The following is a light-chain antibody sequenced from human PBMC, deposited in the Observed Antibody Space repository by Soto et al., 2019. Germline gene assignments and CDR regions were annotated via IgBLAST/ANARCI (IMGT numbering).Light chain of an antibody. CDR3: KQVNSYLFT. CDR2: DAS. J-gene: IGKJ5*01. V-gene: IGKV1-9*01. CDR1: QDISSY. Sequence: EIQFTQSPSFLSAYLADRVTITFRSSQDISSYLAWYQQKPGKAPKLLIYDASTLQSGVPSRFSGSGSGTEFTLTISSLQTEDFATYYCKQVNSYLFTFGQGTRLEIK.